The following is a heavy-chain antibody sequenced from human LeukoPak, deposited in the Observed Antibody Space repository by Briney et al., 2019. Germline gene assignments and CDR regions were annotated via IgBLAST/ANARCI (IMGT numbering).Heavy chain of an antibody. CDR3: ARAQGSSSDY. CDR2: ISSSSSYI. D-gene: IGHD6-6*01. CDR1: GFTFSSYS. V-gene: IGHV3-21*01. J-gene: IGHJ4*02. Sequence: GGSLRLSCAASGFTFSSYSMNWVRQAPGKGLEWVSSISSSSSYIYYAGSVKGRFTISRDNAKNSLYLQMNSLRAEDTAVYYCARAQGSSSDYWGQGTLVTVSS.